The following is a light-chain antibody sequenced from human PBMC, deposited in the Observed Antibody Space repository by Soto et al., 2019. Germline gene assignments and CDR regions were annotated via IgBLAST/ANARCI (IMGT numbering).Light chain of an antibody. CDR1: QSISSW. V-gene: IGKV1-5*01. CDR3: QQYSSYWT. J-gene: IGKJ1*01. CDR2: DAS. Sequence: DIQMTQSPSTLSASVGDRVTITCRASQSISSWLAWYQQKPGKAPKFLIYDASNLESGVPSRFSGSGSGTEFTLTISSLQPDDFATYYCQQYSSYWTFGQGTKVETK.